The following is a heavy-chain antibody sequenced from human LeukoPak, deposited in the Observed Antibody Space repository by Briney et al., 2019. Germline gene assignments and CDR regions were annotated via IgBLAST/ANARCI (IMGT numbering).Heavy chain of an antibody. V-gene: IGHV1-46*01. J-gene: IGHJ5*02. Sequence: ASVKVSCKASGYTFANFYIHWVRQPPGPGLEWVGMINPTGGTTTYAQKFQDRVTMTRDLSTTTVYMDLSSLRSDDTAVYYCARGLGWQQLVRKSDWTDPWGQGTLVTVST. CDR1: GYTFANFY. CDR3: ARGLGWQQLVRKSDWTDP. CDR2: INPTGGTT. D-gene: IGHD6-13*01.